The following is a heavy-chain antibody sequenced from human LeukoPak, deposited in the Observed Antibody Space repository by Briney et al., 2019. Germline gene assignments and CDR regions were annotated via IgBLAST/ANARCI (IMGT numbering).Heavy chain of an antibody. CDR1: GYTFTSYA. J-gene: IGHJ4*02. CDR3: ARQVRGVIPGY. D-gene: IGHD3-10*01. V-gene: IGHV1-3*01. CDR2: INVGNGNT. Sequence: ASVKVSCKASGYTFTSYAMHWVRQAPGQRLEWMGWINVGNGNTKYSQKFQGRVTITRDTSASTAYMELSSLRSEGTAVYYCARQVRGVIPGYWGQGTLVTVSS.